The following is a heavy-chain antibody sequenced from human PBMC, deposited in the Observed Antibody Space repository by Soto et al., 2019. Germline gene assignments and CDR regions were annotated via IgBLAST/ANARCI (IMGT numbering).Heavy chain of an antibody. V-gene: IGHV1-24*01. Sequence: EASVKVSCTVSGYTLTELSMHWVRQAPGKGLEWMGGFDPEDGETIYAQKFQGRVTMTEDTSTDTAYMELSSLRSEDTAVYYCATSTTTVGDNWFDPWGQGTLVTVSS. CDR3: ATSTTTVGDNWFDP. J-gene: IGHJ5*02. CDR1: GYTLTELS. CDR2: FDPEDGET. D-gene: IGHD4-17*01.